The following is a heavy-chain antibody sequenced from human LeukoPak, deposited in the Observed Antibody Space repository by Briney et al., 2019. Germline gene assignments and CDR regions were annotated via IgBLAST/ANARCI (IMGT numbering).Heavy chain of an antibody. CDR1: GGSLSGHF. Sequence: KPSETLSLTCTGSGGSLSGHFWSWFRRPPGKGLENIGYIHSSGSTNYNPSYKSRVTVSLEMSKNQFSLSLSSVTAADTAVYYCARDPGDTDWYNFDFWGQGILVTVSS. D-gene: IGHD3-9*01. V-gene: IGHV4-59*11. CDR3: ARDPGDTDWYNFDF. J-gene: IGHJ4*02. CDR2: IHSSGST.